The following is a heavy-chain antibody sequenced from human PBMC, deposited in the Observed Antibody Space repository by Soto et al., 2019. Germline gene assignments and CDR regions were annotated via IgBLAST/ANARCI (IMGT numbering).Heavy chain of an antibody. D-gene: IGHD6-19*01. J-gene: IGHJ4*02. CDR1: GHTLTELS. V-gene: IGHV1-24*01. CDR2: FDPEDGET. Sequence: QVQLLQSGAEVKKPGASVKVSCKVSGHTLTELSMHWVRQAPGRGLEWMGGFDPEDGETIFALKFQGRVTLTEVTSIYSTYMVLTSVRSEVTALNYCAAVRTRWLMSPFDYRGQAILVTISS. CDR3: AAVRTRWLMSPFDY.